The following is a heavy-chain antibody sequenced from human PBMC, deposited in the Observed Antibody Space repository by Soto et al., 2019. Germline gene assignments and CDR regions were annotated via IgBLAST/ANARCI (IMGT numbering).Heavy chain of an antibody. CDR2: IYWDDDE. J-gene: IGHJ4*02. CDR3: AHSLHDSGTYYIPYFDY. D-gene: IGHD3-10*01. V-gene: IGHV2-5*02. CDR1: GFSLSTSGVG. Sequence: QITLKESGPTLVKPTQTLTLTCTFSGFSLSTSGVGVAWICQPPGKALEWLALIYWDDDERYNPSLKTRLTITKDTSKRQVVLKMTNLDPVDTATYFCAHSLHDSGTYYIPYFDYWGQGTLVTVSS.